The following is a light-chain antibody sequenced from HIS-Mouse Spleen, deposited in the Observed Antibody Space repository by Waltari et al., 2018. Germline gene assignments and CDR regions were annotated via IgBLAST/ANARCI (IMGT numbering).Light chain of an antibody. Sequence: QSALTQPASVSGSPGQSITISCTGTSSDVGSYNLVSWYQQHPGKAPKPMIYEGSKRPSRVSNRFSGSKSGNTASLTISGLQAEDEADYYCCSYAGSSTEFGGGTKLTVL. V-gene: IGLV2-23*01. CDR2: EGS. CDR3: CSYAGSSTE. CDR1: SSDVGSYNL. J-gene: IGLJ3*02.